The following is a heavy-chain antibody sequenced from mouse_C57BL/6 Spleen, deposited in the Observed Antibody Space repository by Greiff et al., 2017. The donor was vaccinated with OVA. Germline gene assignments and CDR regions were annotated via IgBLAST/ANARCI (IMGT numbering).Heavy chain of an antibody. J-gene: IGHJ1*03. D-gene: IGHD1-1*01. CDR1: GFNFTDYY. Sequence: EVKLMESGAELVKPGASVKLSCTASGFNFTDYYMHWVKQRPEQGLEWIGRIDPEDGETKYAPKFQGKATITADTSSNTAYLQLSSLTSEDTAVYYCARSDYGSRYFDVWGTGTTVTVSS. CDR3: ARSDYGSRYFDV. V-gene: IGHV14-2*01. CDR2: IDPEDGET.